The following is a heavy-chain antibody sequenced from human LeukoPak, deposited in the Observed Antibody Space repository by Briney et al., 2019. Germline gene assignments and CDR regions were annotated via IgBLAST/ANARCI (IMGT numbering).Heavy chain of an antibody. J-gene: IGHJ4*02. V-gene: IGHV1-2*02. CDR2: INPNSGGT. CDR3: ATKGGVDTGVLNS. D-gene: IGHD2-15*01. CDR1: GYTFNGYY. Sequence: ASVKVSCKASGYTFNGYYMHWVRQAPGQGLEWMGWINPNSGGTNYAQKFQGRVTMTRDTSISTAYMELSRLRSDDTAVYYCATKGGVDTGVLNSWGQGTLVTVSS.